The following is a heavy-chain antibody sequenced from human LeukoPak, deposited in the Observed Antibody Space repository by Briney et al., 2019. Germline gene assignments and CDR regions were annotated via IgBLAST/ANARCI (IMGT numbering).Heavy chain of an antibody. D-gene: IGHD3-22*01. J-gene: IGHJ4*02. Sequence: SETLSLTCTVSGGSISSSSYYWGWIRQPPGKGLEWIGSIYHSGSTYYNPSLKSRVTISVDTSKNQFSLKLSSVTAADTAVYYCAREAPRLGNYDSSGHLLTDDYWGQGTLVTVSS. CDR3: AREAPRLGNYDSSGHLLTDDY. V-gene: IGHV4-39*07. CDR1: GGSISSSSYY. CDR2: IYHSGST.